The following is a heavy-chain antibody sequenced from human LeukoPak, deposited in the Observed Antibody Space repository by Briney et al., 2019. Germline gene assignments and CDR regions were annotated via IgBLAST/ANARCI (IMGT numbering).Heavy chain of an antibody. J-gene: IGHJ4*02. CDR2: IYYSGST. D-gene: IGHD4-17*01. CDR1: GRSISSYY. Sequence: PSETLSLTCTVSGRSISSYYWSWIRQPPGKGLEWIGYIYYSGSTNYNPSLKSRVTISVDTSKNQFSLKLSSVTAADTAVYYCARSYGDDFDYWGQGTLVTVSS. V-gene: IGHV4-59*01. CDR3: ARSYGDDFDY.